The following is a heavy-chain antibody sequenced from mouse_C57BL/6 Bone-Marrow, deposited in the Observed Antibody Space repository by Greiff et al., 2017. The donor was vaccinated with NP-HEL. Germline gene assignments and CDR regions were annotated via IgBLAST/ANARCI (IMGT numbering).Heavy chain of an antibody. D-gene: IGHD2-2*01. Sequence: EVKLEESGGGLVQPKGSLKLSCAASGFSFNTYAMNWVRQAPGKGLEWVARIRSKRNNYATYYADSVKDRFTISRDDSESMLYLQMNNLKTEDTAMYYCVRQGYNYAMDYWGQGTSVTVSS. CDR3: VRQGYNYAMDY. J-gene: IGHJ4*01. CDR2: IRSKRNNYAT. V-gene: IGHV10-1*01. CDR1: GFSFNTYA.